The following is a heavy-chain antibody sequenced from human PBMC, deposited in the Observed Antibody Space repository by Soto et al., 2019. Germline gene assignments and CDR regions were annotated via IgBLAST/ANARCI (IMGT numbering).Heavy chain of an antibody. Sequence: QVPLVQSGAEVKKPGSSVKVSCKASGGTFSSYAISWVRQAPGQGLEWMGGIIPIFGTANYAQKFQDRVTITADGSTSTAYMELSSLRSEDTAMYYCARGAVVAAAPHSFEHWGQGTLVTVSS. V-gene: IGHV1-69*01. D-gene: IGHD2-2*01. CDR1: GGTFSSYA. CDR3: ARGAVVAAAPHSFEH. J-gene: IGHJ4*02. CDR2: IIPIFGTA.